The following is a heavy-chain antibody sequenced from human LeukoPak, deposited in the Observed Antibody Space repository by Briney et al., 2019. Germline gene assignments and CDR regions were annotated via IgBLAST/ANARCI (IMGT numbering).Heavy chain of an antibody. J-gene: IGHJ4*02. CDR2: ISYDGSNK. V-gene: IGHV3-30*04. CDR1: GFTFSSYA. D-gene: IGHD3-22*01. Sequence: GGSLRLSCAASGFTFSSYAMHWVRQAPGKGLEWVAVISYDGSNKYYADSVKGRFTISRDNSKNTLYLQMNSLRAEDTAVYYCARDRYYDSSGPYYFDYWGQGTLVTVSS. CDR3: ARDRYYDSSGPYYFDY.